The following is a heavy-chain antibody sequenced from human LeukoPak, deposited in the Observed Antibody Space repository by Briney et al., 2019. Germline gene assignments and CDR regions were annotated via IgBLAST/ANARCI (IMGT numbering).Heavy chain of an antibody. J-gene: IGHJ4*02. Sequence: SETLSLTCTVSGGSISSSSYYWGWIRQPPGKGLEWIGSIYYSGSTYYNPSLNSRVTIPVDTSKNQFSLKLSSVTAADTAVYYCASLDIVVVPAALDYWGQGTLVTVSS. CDR1: GGSISSSSYY. V-gene: IGHV4-39*01. D-gene: IGHD2-2*03. CDR2: IYYSGST. CDR3: ASLDIVVVPAALDY.